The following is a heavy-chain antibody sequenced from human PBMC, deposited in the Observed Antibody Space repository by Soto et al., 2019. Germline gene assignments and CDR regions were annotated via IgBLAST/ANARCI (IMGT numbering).Heavy chain of an antibody. Sequence: EVQLVESGGGLVQPGGSLRLSCAASGFTFSSYWMNWVRQDPGKGLEWVANIKQDGSEKYYVDSVKGRFTISRDNTKNSLYLQMNSLRAEDTAVYYCAREQLQVVIPDYWGQGTLVTVSS. J-gene: IGHJ4*02. CDR3: AREQLQVVIPDY. D-gene: IGHD6-13*01. CDR2: IKQDGSEK. CDR1: GFTFSSYW. V-gene: IGHV3-7*01.